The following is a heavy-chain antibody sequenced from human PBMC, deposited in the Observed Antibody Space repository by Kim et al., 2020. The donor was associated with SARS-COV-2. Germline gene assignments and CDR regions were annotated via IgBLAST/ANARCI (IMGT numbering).Heavy chain of an antibody. D-gene: IGHD3-10*01. V-gene: IGHV3-48*03. J-gene: IGHJ6*02. CDR3: ARDLQMLREIFPYFYCLDV. CDR1: GFTFTDYD. Sequence: GGSLRLSCVASGFTFTDYDVNWVRQAPGKGLEWVSYISCSGTTTYYADSVKGRFTISRDNAKNSQYLQMNSLTAEDTAFYYCARDLQMLREIFPYFYCLDVWGQGTTVTVSS. CDR2: ISCSGTTT.